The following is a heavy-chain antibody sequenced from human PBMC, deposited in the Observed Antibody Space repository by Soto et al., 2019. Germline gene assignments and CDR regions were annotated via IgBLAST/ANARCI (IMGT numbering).Heavy chain of an antibody. CDR1: GFTFSSSH. CDR3: AKAAAPLLYLCDY. J-gene: IGHJ4*02. V-gene: IGHV3-23*01. CDR2: ISGSGGDT. Sequence: XGSLRLSCTASGFTFSSSHMNWVRQAPGKGLEWVSTISGSGGDTFYAASVKGRLTISRDNSRNTVSLQMTRLRAEDTAVYYCAKAAAPLLYLCDYWGQGTLVTVSS. D-gene: IGHD3-16*01.